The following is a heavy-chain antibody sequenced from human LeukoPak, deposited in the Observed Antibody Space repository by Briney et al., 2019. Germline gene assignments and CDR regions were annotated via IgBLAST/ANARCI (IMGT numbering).Heavy chain of an antibody. J-gene: IGHJ4*02. V-gene: IGHV3-21*01. D-gene: IGHD4-17*01. CDR2: ISSSTSYI. Sequence: GGSLRLSCAASGFTFSSYSMNWIRQAPGKGLEWVSSISSSTSYIHYADSVKGRFTISKDNAKNSLYPQMNSLRAEDTAVYYCARAGGSTVSHSDYWGQGTLVTVSS. CDR1: GFTFSSYS. CDR3: ARAGGSTVSHSDY.